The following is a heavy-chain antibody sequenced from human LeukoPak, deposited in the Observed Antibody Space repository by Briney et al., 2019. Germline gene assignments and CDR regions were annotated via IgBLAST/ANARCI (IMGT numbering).Heavy chain of an antibody. CDR2: IIPVFGTT. V-gene: IGHV1-69*05. Sequence: KVSCKAPGGTFSTYVITWVRQAPGQGLEWMGGIIPVFGTTNYAQKFHGRVTITTDESMSTAYMELSSLRSEDTAVYYCARCLGECQLVSWFDPWGQGTLVTVSS. J-gene: IGHJ5*02. CDR3: ARCLGECQLVSWFDP. CDR1: GGTFSTYV. D-gene: IGHD3-16*01.